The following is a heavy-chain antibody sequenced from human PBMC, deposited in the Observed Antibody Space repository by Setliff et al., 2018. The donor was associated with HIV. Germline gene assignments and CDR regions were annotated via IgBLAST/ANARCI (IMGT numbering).Heavy chain of an antibody. CDR2: IYYSGST. CDR3: ARARTPYYYDSSAYYFNYYYMDV. J-gene: IGHJ6*03. CDR1: GGSISSSY. Sequence: SETLSLTCTVSGGSISSSYWSWIRQPPGKGLGWIGYIYYSGSTNYNPSLKSRVTISVDTSKNQFSLKLSSVTAADTAVYYCARARTPYYYDSSAYYFNYYYMDVWGKGTTVTVSS. D-gene: IGHD3-22*01. V-gene: IGHV4-59*01.